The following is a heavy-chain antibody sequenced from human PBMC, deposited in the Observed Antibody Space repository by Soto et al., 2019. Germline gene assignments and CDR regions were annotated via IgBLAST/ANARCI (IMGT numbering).Heavy chain of an antibody. D-gene: IGHD6-13*01. CDR1: GFTFCSYS. V-gene: IGHV3-23*01. CDR2: ISGSGGST. J-gene: IGHJ6*02. CDR3: AKSYRDSSSWYRPYYYYGMDV. Sequence: PGGSLRLSCAAPGFTFCSYSLSWVRQAPGKGVGWVSAISGSGGSTYYADSVKGRFTISRDNSKNTLYLQMNSLRAEDTAVYYCAKSYRDSSSWYRPYYYYGMDVWGQGTTVTVSS.